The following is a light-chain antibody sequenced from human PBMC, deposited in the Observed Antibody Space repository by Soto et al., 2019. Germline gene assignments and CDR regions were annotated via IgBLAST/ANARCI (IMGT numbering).Light chain of an antibody. V-gene: IGKV1-33*01. CDR3: QQGYSTPIT. CDR2: DAS. CDR1: QDISNY. J-gene: IGKJ5*01. Sequence: DTQVTQLPSRLPAPLRARVTITCQASQDISNYLNWYQQKPGKAPKLLIYDASNLETGVPSRFSGSGSGTDFTFTMRSLQPEDIATYYCQQGYSTPITFGQGTRLEIK.